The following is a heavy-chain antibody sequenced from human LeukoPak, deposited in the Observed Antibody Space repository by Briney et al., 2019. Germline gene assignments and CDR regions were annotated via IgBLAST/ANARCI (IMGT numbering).Heavy chain of an antibody. Sequence: ASVKVSCKASGYTFTSYYMHWVRQAPGQGLEWMGIINPSGGSTSYAQKFQGRVTMTRDTSTSTVYMELSSLRSEDTAVYYCARGWRITIFGVAAPPYYFDYWGQGTLVTVSS. J-gene: IGHJ4*02. D-gene: IGHD3-3*01. CDR2: INPSGGST. CDR1: GYTFTSYY. CDR3: ARGWRITIFGVAAPPYYFDY. V-gene: IGHV1-46*01.